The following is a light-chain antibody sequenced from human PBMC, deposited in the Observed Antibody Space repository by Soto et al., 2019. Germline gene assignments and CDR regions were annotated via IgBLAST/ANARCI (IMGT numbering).Light chain of an antibody. Sequence: EVLLTQSPATLSVSPGESVTLSCRASQSINTFLAWYQQKPGQAPRLLIYDASSRAAGVPARFSGRGSGTDFTLTINSLEPEDFAVYYCQQRSNWPPVTFGGGTKVEIK. J-gene: IGKJ4*01. CDR1: QSINTF. V-gene: IGKV3-11*01. CDR3: QQRSNWPPVT. CDR2: DAS.